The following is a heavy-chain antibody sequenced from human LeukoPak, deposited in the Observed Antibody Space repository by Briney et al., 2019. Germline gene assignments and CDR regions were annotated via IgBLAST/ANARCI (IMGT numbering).Heavy chain of an antibody. Sequence: GGPLRLSCAASGFGFNNAWMSWVRQAPGKGLEWVGRIKSKGDGETADYAAPLKGRFTMSRDDAKATVYLQINSLITEDTAMYSCTTDLGITMIRGVIVNWGQGTLVTVSS. CDR2: IKSKGDGETA. CDR1: GFGFNNAW. V-gene: IGHV3-15*01. D-gene: IGHD3-10*01. CDR3: TTDLGITMIRGVIVN. J-gene: IGHJ4*02.